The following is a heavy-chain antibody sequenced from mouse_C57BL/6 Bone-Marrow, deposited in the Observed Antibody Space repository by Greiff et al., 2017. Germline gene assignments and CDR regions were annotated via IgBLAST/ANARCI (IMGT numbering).Heavy chain of an antibody. V-gene: IGHV1-85*01. J-gene: IGHJ1*03. CDR1: GYTFTSYD. CDR3: ARDMGLRRGWYFDV. Sequence: QVQLQQSGPELVKPGASVKLSCKASGYTFTSYDINWVKQRPGQGLEWIGWIYPRDGSTKYNEKFKGKATLTVDKSSSTAHMELLSLTSEDFAVYYCARDMGLRRGWYFDVWGTGTTVTVSS. CDR2: IYPRDGST. D-gene: IGHD2-4*01.